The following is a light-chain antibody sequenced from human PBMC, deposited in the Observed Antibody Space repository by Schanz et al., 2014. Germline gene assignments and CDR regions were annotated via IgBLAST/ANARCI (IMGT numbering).Light chain of an antibody. CDR2: SNT. J-gene: IGLJ3*02. V-gene: IGLV1-44*01. CDR1: SSNIGRNT. CDR3: AAWDDSLNGWV. Sequence: QSVLTQPPSASGTPGQRVTISCSGSSSNIGRNTVNWYQHLPGTAPKLLIYSNTLRPSGVPDRFSGSKSATSASLAISGLQSEDEADYYCAAWDDSLNGWVFGGGTKLTVL.